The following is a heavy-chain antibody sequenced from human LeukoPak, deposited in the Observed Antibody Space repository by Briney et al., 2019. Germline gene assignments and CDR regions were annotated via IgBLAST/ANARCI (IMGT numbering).Heavy chain of an antibody. V-gene: IGHV3-23*01. CDR3: GKDGGQYSSGPEFDP. D-gene: IGHD6-19*01. J-gene: IGHJ5*02. CDR2: ISGGGERT. Sequence: GGSLRLSCAASGIVFSRTAMNWARQSPGRGREWLSAISGGGERTFYADSVKGRFTISRDNSKNMVYLQMNSLRADDTAIYYCGKDGGQYSSGPEFDPRGQGALVTVPS. CDR1: GIVFSRTA.